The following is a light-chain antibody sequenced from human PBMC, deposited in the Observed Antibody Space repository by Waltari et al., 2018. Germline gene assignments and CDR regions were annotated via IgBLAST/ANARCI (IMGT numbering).Light chain of an antibody. CDR2: GNN. CDR3: QSYDSRLSVVV. Sequence: QSVLTQPPSLSGAPGQRVTMSCTGSSAHIGAGFDVPWYQHLPGTAPKLLIFGNNNRPSGVPDRFSASKSGASASLAITGLQSEDEAVYYCQSYDSRLSVVVFGGGTKLTVL. CDR1: SAHIGAGFD. J-gene: IGLJ2*01. V-gene: IGLV1-40*01.